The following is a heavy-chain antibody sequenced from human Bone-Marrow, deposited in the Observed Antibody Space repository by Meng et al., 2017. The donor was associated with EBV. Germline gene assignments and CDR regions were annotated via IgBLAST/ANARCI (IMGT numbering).Heavy chain of an antibody. CDR3: AREVYNWFDP. CDR1: GGSFSGYY. V-gene: IGHV4-34*01. Sequence: QVQLPPWGGGLLKPSETLSLTCAGYGGSFSGYYWSWIRQPPGKGLEWIGEINHSGSTNYNPSLKSRVTISVDTSKNQFSLKLSSVTAADTAVYYCAREVYNWFDPWGQGTLVTVSS. D-gene: IGHD6-6*01. CDR2: INHSGST. J-gene: IGHJ5*02.